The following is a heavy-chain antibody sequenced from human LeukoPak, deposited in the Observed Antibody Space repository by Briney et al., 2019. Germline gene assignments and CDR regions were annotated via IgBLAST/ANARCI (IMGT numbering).Heavy chain of an antibody. D-gene: IGHD5-24*01. CDR3: ARAREMATIFGTFDY. J-gene: IGHJ4*02. V-gene: IGHV1-2*02. Sequence: ASVKVSCKASGYTFTVYYMHWVRQAPGQGLEWMGWINPNSGGTNYAQKFQGRVTMTRDTSISTAYMELSRLRSDDTAVYYCARAREMATIFGTFDYWGQGTLVTVSS. CDR2: INPNSGGT. CDR1: GYTFTVYY.